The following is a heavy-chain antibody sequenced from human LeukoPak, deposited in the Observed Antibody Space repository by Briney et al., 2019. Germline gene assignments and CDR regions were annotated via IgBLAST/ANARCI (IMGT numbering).Heavy chain of an antibody. D-gene: IGHD6-13*01. Sequence: PSETLSLTCTVSGYSISSGYYWGWIRQPPGKELEWIGSIIHSGSTYYNPSLKSRVTISEDTSKNQFSLKLSSVTAADTAVYYCASSRSYYSSSWSEPLYYFDYWGQGTLVTVSS. CDR1: GYSISSGYY. CDR2: IIHSGST. V-gene: IGHV4-38-2*02. CDR3: ASSRSYYSSSWSEPLYYFDY. J-gene: IGHJ4*02.